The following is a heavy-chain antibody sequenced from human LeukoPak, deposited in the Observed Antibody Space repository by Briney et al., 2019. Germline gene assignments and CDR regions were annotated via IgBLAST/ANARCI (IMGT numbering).Heavy chain of an antibody. CDR1: GASISSGGFL. CDR2: IYYTGNA. V-gene: IGHV4-31*03. D-gene: IGHD2-2*01. Sequence: SQTLSLTCTVSGASISSGGFLWHWIRQLPGMDLEWIGNIYYTGNAGYNPSLKSRVTISRDTSMNQFSLKLTSVTAADTAVYYCAREKACSTTSCYAFDIWGQGTLVTVSS. J-gene: IGHJ3*02. CDR3: AREKACSTTSCYAFDI.